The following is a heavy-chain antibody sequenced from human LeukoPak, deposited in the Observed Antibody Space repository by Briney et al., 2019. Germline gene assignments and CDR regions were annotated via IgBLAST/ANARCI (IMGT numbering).Heavy chain of an antibody. CDR3: ARGDCSSTICYSPMDV. D-gene: IGHD2-2*01. Sequence: PSETLSLTCTVSGGSISSGSYYWSWIRQPPGKGLEWIGYIYYSGSTNYNPSLKSRVTISVDTSKNQFSLKLSSVTAADTAVYYCARGDCSSTICYSPMDVWGKGTTVTVSS. CDR1: GGSISSGSYY. V-gene: IGHV4-61*01. J-gene: IGHJ6*03. CDR2: IYYSGST.